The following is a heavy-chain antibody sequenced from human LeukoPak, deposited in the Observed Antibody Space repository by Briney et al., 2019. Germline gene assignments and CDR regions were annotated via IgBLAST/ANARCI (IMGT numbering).Heavy chain of an antibody. V-gene: IGHV4-39*01. Sequence: SETLSLTCTVSGGSISSSSYYWGWIRQPPGKGLEWIGSIYYSGNAYYNPSLKSRVTISVDTSKNQFSLELNSVTAADTAVYYCARHATVTSFTFAHWGQGTLVTVSS. CDR2: IYYSGNA. J-gene: IGHJ4*02. D-gene: IGHD4-17*01. CDR3: ARHATVTSFTFAH. CDR1: GGSISSSSYY.